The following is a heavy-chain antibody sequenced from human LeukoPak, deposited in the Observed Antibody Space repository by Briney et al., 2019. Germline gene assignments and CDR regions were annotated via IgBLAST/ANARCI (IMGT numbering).Heavy chain of an antibody. V-gene: IGHV4-34*01. J-gene: IGHJ4*02. Sequence: SETLSLTCAVYGGSFSGYYWSWIRQPPGKGLEWIGEISHSGSTNYNPSLKSRVTISLDTSKNQFSLKLSSVTAADTAVYYCARLLAAAGTGLDYWGQGTLVTVSS. CDR2: ISHSGST. D-gene: IGHD6-13*01. CDR3: ARLLAAAGTGLDY. CDR1: GGSFSGYY.